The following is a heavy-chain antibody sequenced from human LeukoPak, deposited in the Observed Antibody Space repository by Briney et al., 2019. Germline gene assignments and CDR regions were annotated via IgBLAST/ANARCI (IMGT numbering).Heavy chain of an antibody. Sequence: SETLSLTCAVYGGSFSGYYWSWIRQPPGKGLEWIGEINHSGSTNYNPSLKSRVTISVDTSKNQFSLKLSSVTAADTAVYYCARVGVAMFSSYFDYWGRGPRVPVSS. CDR3: ARVGVAMFSSYFDY. CDR1: GGSFSGYY. J-gene: IGHJ4*02. V-gene: IGHV4-34*01. CDR2: INHSGST. D-gene: IGHD3-10*02.